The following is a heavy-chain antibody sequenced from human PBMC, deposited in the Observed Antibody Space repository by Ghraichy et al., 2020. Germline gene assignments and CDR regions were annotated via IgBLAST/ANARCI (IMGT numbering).Heavy chain of an antibody. Sequence: LRLSCTVSGGSISSGGYYWSWIRQHPGKGLVWIGYIYYSGSTYYNPSLKSRVTISVDTSKNQFSLKLSSVTAADTAVYYCARGRKHSSGDRWGQGTLVTVSS. CDR3: ARGRKHSSGDR. CDR2: IYYSGST. J-gene: IGHJ5*02. D-gene: IGHD3-22*01. V-gene: IGHV4-31*03. CDR1: GGSISSGGYY.